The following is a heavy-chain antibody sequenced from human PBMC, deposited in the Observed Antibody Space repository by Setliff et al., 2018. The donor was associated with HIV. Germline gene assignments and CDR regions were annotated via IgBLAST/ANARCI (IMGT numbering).Heavy chain of an antibody. CDR2: IYHSGIT. Sequence: PSETLSLTCTVSGGSISSSSYYWGWIRQPPGKGLEWIGNIYHSGITYYNPSLKSRVTISLDTSKNQFSLKLSSVTAADTAVYYCARAGRTFYYYYYYMDVWGKGTTVTVS. V-gene: IGHV4-39*07. CDR1: GGSISSSSYY. J-gene: IGHJ6*03. CDR3: ARAGRTFYYYYYYMDV.